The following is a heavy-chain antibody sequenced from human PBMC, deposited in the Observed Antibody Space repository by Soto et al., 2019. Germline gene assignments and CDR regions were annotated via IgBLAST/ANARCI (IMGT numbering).Heavy chain of an antibody. D-gene: IGHD1-20*01. CDR1: GFTFSSYA. V-gene: IGHV3-64D*06. CDR3: VKGVVTGTPQYPSEFDY. CDR2: ISSNGGST. Sequence: PGGSLRLSCSASGFTFSSYAMHWVRQAPGKGLEYVSAISSNGGSTYYADSVKGRFTISRDNSMNTLYLQMSSLRAEDTAVYYCVKGVVTGTPQYPSEFDYWGQGTLVTVSS. J-gene: IGHJ4*02.